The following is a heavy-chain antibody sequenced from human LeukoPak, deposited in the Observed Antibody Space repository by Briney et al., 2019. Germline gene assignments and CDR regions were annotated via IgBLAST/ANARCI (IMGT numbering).Heavy chain of an antibody. J-gene: IGHJ6*03. Sequence: SETLSLTCAVSGGSISSNSYYWGWIRQPPGKGLEWIGSIYYSGSTYYNPSLKSRVTISIDTSKNQFSLRLSSVTAADTAVYYCARDTHYSSSSGYYYYYMNVWGKGTTVTVSS. V-gene: IGHV4-39*07. CDR3: ARDTHYSSSSGYYYYYMNV. CDR2: IYYSGST. CDR1: GGSISSNSYY. D-gene: IGHD6-6*01.